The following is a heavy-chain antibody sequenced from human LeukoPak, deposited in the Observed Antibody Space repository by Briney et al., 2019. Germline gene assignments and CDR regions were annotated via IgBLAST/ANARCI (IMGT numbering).Heavy chain of an antibody. D-gene: IGHD7-27*01. Sequence: PSETLSLTCNVSIGSISSKKYYWGWIRQPPGKALEWVGSVFYSGTTYYNPSLKSRVIISLDTPKNQFSLNLSSVTAADTAVYYCVRESGDLGKTYDSWGQGTLVTVSS. J-gene: IGHJ4*02. V-gene: IGHV4-39*07. CDR3: VRESGDLGKTYDS. CDR2: VFYSGTT. CDR1: IGSISSKKYY.